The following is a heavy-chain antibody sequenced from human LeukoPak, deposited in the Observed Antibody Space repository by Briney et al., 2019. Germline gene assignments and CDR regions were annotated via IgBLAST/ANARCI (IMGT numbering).Heavy chain of an antibody. CDR1: GFTFSQHY. J-gene: IGHJ3*01. D-gene: IGHD6-13*01. Sequence: GGSLRLSCAASGFTFSQHYMSWVRQAPGKGLEWVANLNPDGSERKYVDSVKGRFTTSRDNAKNSVYLQMSSLRAEDTAVFYCARDSGSCRGCAFDVWGHGTMVTVSS. CDR2: LNPDGSER. CDR3: ARDSGSCRGCAFDV. V-gene: IGHV3-7*01.